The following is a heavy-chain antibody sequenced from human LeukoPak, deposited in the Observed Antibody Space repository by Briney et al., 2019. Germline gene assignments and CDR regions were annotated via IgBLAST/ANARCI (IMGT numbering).Heavy chain of an antibody. V-gene: IGHV3-74*01. J-gene: IGHJ4*02. CDR1: GFTFSSYW. CDR2: INSDGSST. Sequence: GGSLRLSCAASGFTFSSYWMHWVRQAPGKGLVWVSRINSDGSSTSYADSVKGRFTISRDNAKNSLYLQMNSLRAEDTAVYYCARLGYCSSTSCYQYYFDYWGQGTLVTVSS. D-gene: IGHD2-2*01. CDR3: ARLGYCSSTSCYQYYFDY.